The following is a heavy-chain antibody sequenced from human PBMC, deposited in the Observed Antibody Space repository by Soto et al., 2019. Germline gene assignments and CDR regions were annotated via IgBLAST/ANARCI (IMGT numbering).Heavy chain of an antibody. CDR1: GFAVSGNY. CDR3: ARDTARAMVRIYYGMDV. D-gene: IGHD3-10*01. J-gene: IGHJ6*02. Sequence: GGSLRLSCAVSGFAVSGNYMNWVRQAPGKGLEWVSVTYSGGSTDFADSVKGRFTISRDSSKNTLYLQMNSLRAEDTAVYYCARDTARAMVRIYYGMDVWGQGTTVTVSS. V-gene: IGHV3-66*01. CDR2: TYSGGST.